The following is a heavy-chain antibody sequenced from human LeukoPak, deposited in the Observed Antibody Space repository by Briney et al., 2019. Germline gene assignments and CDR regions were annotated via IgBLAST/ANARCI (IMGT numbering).Heavy chain of an antibody. CDR2: ISGSDAGT. CDR3: ARVSKPGWYDYYYMDV. Sequence: GGSLRLSCAASGFTFSSYAMSWVRQITGKGLEWASAISGSDAGTYYADSVKGRFTISRDNSKNTLYLQMNRLRVEDTAVYYCARVSKPGWYDYYYMDVWGKGTTVTASS. CDR1: GFTFSSYA. J-gene: IGHJ6*03. D-gene: IGHD2/OR15-2a*01. V-gene: IGHV3-23*01.